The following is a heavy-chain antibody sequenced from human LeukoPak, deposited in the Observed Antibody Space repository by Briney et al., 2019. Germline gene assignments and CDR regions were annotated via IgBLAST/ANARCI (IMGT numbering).Heavy chain of an antibody. D-gene: IGHD6-6*01. CDR2: INHSGST. CDR3: ARGPLRRSSSFGRAFDI. J-gene: IGHJ3*02. V-gene: IGHV4-34*01. Sequence: PSETLSLTCAVYGGSFSGYYWSWIRRPPGKGLEWIGEINHSGSTNYNPSLKSRVTISVDTSKNQFSLKLSSVTAADTAVYYCARGPLRRSSSFGRAFDIWGQGTMVTVSS. CDR1: GGSFSGYY.